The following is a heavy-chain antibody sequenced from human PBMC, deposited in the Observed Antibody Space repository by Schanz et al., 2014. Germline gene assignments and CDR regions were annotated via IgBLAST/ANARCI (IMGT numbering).Heavy chain of an antibody. Sequence: QVQLQESGPGLVKPSQTLSLTCTVSGGSIRSGTYYWSWIRQPAGKALEWVGRVFPNGITNYNPSLNRRFPISLDPSKTQFSLTLTSLTAADTAVYYCARDTTWRLDLWGRGTLVTVSS. V-gene: IGHV4-61*02. D-gene: IGHD1-1*01. CDR3: ARDTTWRLDL. J-gene: IGHJ2*01. CDR2: VFPNGIT. CDR1: GGSIRSGTYY.